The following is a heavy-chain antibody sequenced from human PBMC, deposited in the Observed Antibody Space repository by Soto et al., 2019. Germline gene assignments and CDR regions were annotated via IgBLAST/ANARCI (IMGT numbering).Heavy chain of an antibody. Sequence: ASVKVSCKASGYTFTGYYMHWVRQAPGQGLEWMGWINPNSGGTNYAQKFQGWVTMTRDTSISTAYMELSRLRSDDTAVYYCAVKSMGLGTVWYAFDIWGQGTMVTVSS. CDR1: GYTFTGYY. J-gene: IGHJ3*02. CDR2: INPNSGGT. V-gene: IGHV1-2*04. CDR3: AVKSMGLGTVWYAFDI. D-gene: IGHD7-27*01.